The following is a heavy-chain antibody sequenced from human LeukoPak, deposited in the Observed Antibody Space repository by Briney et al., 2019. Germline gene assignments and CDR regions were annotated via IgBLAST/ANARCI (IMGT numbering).Heavy chain of an antibody. CDR3: ARDTRLYSGSGSYFLDY. V-gene: IGHV3-53*01. CDR1: GFTVSSNY. Sequence: GSLRLSCAASGFTVSSNYMSWVRQAPGKGLEWVSVIYSGGSTYYADSVKGRFTISRDNSKNTLYLQMNSLRAEDTAVYYCARDTRLYSGSGSYFLDYWGQGTLVTVSS. CDR2: IYSGGST. J-gene: IGHJ4*02. D-gene: IGHD3-10*01.